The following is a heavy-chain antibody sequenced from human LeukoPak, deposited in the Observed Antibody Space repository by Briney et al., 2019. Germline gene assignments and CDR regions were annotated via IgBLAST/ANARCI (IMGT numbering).Heavy chain of an antibody. J-gene: IGHJ4*02. CDR1: GGTFSSYA. V-gene: IGHV1-69*13. Sequence: SVKVSCKASGGTFSSYAISWVRQAPGQGLEWMGGIIPIFGTANYAQKFQGRVTITADESTSTAYMELSSLRSEDTAVYYCARQWKLQAPIDYWGQGTLVTVSS. D-gene: IGHD1-26*01. CDR3: ARQWKLQAPIDY. CDR2: IIPIFGTA.